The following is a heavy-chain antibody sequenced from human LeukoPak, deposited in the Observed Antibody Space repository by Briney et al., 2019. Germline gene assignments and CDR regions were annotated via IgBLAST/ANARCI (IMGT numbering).Heavy chain of an antibody. Sequence: SETLSLTCTVSGGSISLYYWNWIRQPAGKGLEWIGRIFTIGITNYNPSLKSRVTMSVDTSKSQFSLALSSVTAADTAVYYCAREISGSYYNPLGYMDVWGKGTTVTVAS. CDR3: AREISGSYYNPLGYMDV. D-gene: IGHD3-10*01. V-gene: IGHV4-4*07. CDR1: GGSISLYY. CDR2: IFTIGIT. J-gene: IGHJ6*03.